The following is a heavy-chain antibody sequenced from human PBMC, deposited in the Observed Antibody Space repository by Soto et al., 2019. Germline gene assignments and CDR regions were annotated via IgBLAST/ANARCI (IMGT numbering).Heavy chain of an antibody. V-gene: IGHV1-69*12. D-gene: IGHD2-15*01. CDR1: GGTFSSYA. Sequence: QVQLVQSGAEVKKPGSSVKVSCKASGGTFSSYAISWVRQAPGQGLEWMGGIIPIFGTANYAQKFQGRVTITADESTSTADMELSSLGSEDTAVYYCARAGSQDIVVVVAAGGAFDIWGQGTMVTVSS. J-gene: IGHJ3*02. CDR2: IIPIFGTA. CDR3: ARAGSQDIVVVVAAGGAFDI.